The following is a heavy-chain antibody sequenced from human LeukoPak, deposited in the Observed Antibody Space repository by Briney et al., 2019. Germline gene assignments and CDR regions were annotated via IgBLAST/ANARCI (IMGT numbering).Heavy chain of an antibody. V-gene: IGHV3-48*03. D-gene: IGHD6-19*01. CDR2: ISPSGSTK. CDR1: GFSFSSYE. CDR3: TKLAVASADS. J-gene: IGHJ4*02. Sequence: GGSLRLSCAASGFSFSSYEMNWVRQAPGKGLEWVSNISPSGSTKYYADSVKGRFTVSRDNAKNSLYLQMNSLSAEDTGVYYCTKLAVASADSWGQGTLVTVSS.